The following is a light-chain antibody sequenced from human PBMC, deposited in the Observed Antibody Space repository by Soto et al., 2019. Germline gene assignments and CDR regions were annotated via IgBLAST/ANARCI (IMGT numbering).Light chain of an antibody. J-gene: IGKJ1*01. Sequence: EIVLTQYPGTLSLSPGERDTLSGMASQSVSSSYLAWYQQKPGQAARLLIYGAYSRATGITDRFSGSGSGTDFTLTISRLEPEDFAVYYCHQYGSSPQTVGRGTKVDIK. CDR2: GAY. CDR3: HQYGSSPQT. CDR1: QSVSSSY. V-gene: IGKV3-20*01.